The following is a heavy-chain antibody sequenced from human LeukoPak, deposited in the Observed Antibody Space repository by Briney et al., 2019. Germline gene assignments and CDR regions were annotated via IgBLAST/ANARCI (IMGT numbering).Heavy chain of an antibody. Sequence: PSETLSLTCTVSGGSISSSSYYWGWIRQPPGKGLEWIGSIYYSGSTYYNPSLKSRVTISVDTSKNQFSLKLSSVTAADTAVYYCARDRTRPGWGYYGMDVWGQGTTVTVSS. V-gene: IGHV4-39*07. CDR2: IYYSGST. J-gene: IGHJ6*02. D-gene: IGHD6-19*01. CDR3: ARDRTRPGWGYYGMDV. CDR1: GGSISSSSYY.